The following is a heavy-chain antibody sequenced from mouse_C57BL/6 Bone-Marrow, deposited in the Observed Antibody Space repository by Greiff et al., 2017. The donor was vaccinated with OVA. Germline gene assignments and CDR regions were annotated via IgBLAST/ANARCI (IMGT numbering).Heavy chain of an antibody. D-gene: IGHD2-5*01. CDR2: IWSGGST. CDR1: GFSLTSYG. J-gene: IGHJ3*01. V-gene: IGHV2-2*01. Sequence: VQVVESGPGLVQPSQSLSITCTVSGFSLTSYGVHWVRQSPGKGLEWLGVIWSGGSTDYNAAFISRLSISKDNSKSQVFFKMNSLQADDTAIYYCARKAYYSNSAWFAYWGQGTLVTVSA. CDR3: ARKAYYSNSAWFAY.